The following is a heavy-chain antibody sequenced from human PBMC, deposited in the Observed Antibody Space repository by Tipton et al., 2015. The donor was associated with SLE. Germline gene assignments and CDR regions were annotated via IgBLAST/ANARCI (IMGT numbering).Heavy chain of an antibody. J-gene: IGHJ4*02. CDR3: ARASGCVGSTSCRLGYFDY. CDR1: GGSISSYY. V-gene: IGHV4-59*07. CDR2: IYYSGST. Sequence: TLSLTCTVSGGSISSYYWSWIRQPPGKGLEWIGYIYYSGSTNYNPPLKSRVTISVDTSKNQFSLKLSSVTAADTAVYYCARASGCVGSTSCRLGYFDYWGQGTLVTVSS. D-gene: IGHD2-2*01.